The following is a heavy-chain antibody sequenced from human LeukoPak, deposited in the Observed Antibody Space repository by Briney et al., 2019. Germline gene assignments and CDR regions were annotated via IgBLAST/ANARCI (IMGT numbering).Heavy chain of an antibody. CDR2: MNPNSGNT. V-gene: IGHV1-8*01. CDR3: ARQGPRNIVVVVAATPKDAFDI. CDR1: GYTFTSYD. Sequence: ASVKVSCKASGYTFTSYDINWVRQATGQGLEWMGWMNPNSGNTGYAQKFQGRVTMTRNTSINTAYMELSSLRSEDTAEYYCARQGPRNIVVVVAATPKDAFDIWGQGTMVTV. D-gene: IGHD2-15*01. J-gene: IGHJ3*02.